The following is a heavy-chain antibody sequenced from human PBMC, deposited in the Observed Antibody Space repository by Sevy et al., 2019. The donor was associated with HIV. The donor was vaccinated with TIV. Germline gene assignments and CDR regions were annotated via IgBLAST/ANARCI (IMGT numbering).Heavy chain of an antibody. Sequence: GGSLRLSCVASGFSFIHENMNWVRQAPGKGLEWLSYISTSGSTIYQADSVKGRFTISRDNAKNSLFLQMNSLRVEDTAIYYCVRDWDDKFSYGGSDSAVDCWGQGTLVTVSS. D-gene: IGHD2-15*01. V-gene: IGHV3-48*04. J-gene: IGHJ4*02. CDR1: GFSFIHEN. CDR2: ISTSGSTI. CDR3: VRDWDDKFSYGGSDSAVDC.